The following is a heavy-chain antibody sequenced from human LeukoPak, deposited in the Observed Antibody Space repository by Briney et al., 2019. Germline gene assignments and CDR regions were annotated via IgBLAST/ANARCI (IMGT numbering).Heavy chain of an antibody. CDR1: GGSISSYY. CDR2: IYYSGST. Sequence: SETLSLTCTVSGGSISSYYWSWIRQPPGKGLEWIGYIYYSGSTNYNPSLKSRVTISLDTSKNLFSLKLSSVTAADTAVYYCARGKDSNYSYYYYYYYMDVWGKGTTVTASS. J-gene: IGHJ6*03. V-gene: IGHV4-59*01. CDR3: ARGKDSNYSYYYYYYYMDV. D-gene: IGHD4-11*01.